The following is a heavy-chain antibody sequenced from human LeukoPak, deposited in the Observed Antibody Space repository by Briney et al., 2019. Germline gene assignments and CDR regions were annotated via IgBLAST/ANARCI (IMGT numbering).Heavy chain of an antibody. CDR2: INHSGST. Sequence: MASETLSLTCAVYGGSFSGYYWSWIRQPPGKGLEWIGEINHSGSTNYNPSLKSRVTISVDTSKNQFSLKLSSVTAADTAVYYCARAYSYDFWSGYFGFDYWGQGTLVTVSS. CDR3: ARAYSYDFWSGYFGFDY. J-gene: IGHJ4*02. V-gene: IGHV4-34*01. CDR1: GGSFSGYY. D-gene: IGHD3-3*01.